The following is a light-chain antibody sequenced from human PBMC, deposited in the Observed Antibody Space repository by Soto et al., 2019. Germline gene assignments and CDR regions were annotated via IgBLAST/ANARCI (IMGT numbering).Light chain of an antibody. CDR3: QQLFDSPIT. J-gene: IGKJ5*01. CDR2: AAS. V-gene: IGKV1-27*01. CDR1: QGISNY. Sequence: DIQMTLSLSSLSASVGDRVTITCRASQGISNYLAWYQQKPGKVPKLLIYAASTLQSGVPSRFSATVSGTEFSLTITSLQPEDFATYYCQQLFDSPITFGQGTR.